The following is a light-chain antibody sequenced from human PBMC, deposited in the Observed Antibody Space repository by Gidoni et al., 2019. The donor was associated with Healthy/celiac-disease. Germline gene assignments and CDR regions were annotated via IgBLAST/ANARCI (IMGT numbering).Light chain of an antibody. Sequence: DIQMTQSPSTLPASVGDRVTITCRASQSISSWLAWYQQKPGKAPKLLIYDASSLESGVPSRFSGSGSWTEFTLTISSLQPDDFATYHCQQYNSYSRTFGQGTKVEIK. CDR3: QQYNSYSRT. CDR2: DAS. CDR1: QSISSW. V-gene: IGKV1-5*01. J-gene: IGKJ1*01.